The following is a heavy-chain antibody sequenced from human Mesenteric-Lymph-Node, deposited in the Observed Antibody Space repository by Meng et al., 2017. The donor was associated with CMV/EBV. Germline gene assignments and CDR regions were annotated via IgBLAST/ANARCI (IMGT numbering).Heavy chain of an antibody. CDR3: ARVYYYDSSGYFPFDY. J-gene: IGHJ4*02. V-gene: IGHV3-9*01. Sequence: SLKISCAASGFTFDDYAMHWVRQAPGKGLEWVSGISWNSGSIGYADSVKGRFTISRDNAKNTLYLQMNSLRAEDTAVYYCARVYYYDSSGYFPFDYWGQGTLVTVSS. CDR2: ISWNSGSI. CDR1: GFTFDDYA. D-gene: IGHD3-22*01.